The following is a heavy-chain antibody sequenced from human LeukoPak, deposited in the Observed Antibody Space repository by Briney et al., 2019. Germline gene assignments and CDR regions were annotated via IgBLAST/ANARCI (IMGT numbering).Heavy chain of an antibody. D-gene: IGHD1/OR15-1a*01. CDR3: ARSTLRTNKGPYYYYYYMDV. CDR1: GGTFSSYP. V-gene: IGHV1-69*05. Sequence: SVKVSCQASGGTFSSYPISWVRQAPAQGLEWMGGIIPIFGTANYAQKFQDRVTITTDESTSTAYMELSSLRSEDTAVYYCARSTLRTNKGPYYYYYYMDVWGKGTTVTVSS. J-gene: IGHJ6*03. CDR2: IIPIFGTA.